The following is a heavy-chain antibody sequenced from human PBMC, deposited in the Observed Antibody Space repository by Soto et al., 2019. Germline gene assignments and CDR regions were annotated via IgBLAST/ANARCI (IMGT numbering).Heavy chain of an antibody. CDR1: GCICSSYA. CDR2: IGSTGVST. J-gene: IGHJ4*02. Sequence: GGSLRLSCAASGCICSSYAMNWVRQAPGKGLEWVSGIGSTGVSTYYADSVKGRFTISRDNSKNMLYLHMDSLRAEDTAVYYCAKDPGVVAIHYFDYWGQGTLVTVSS. V-gene: IGHV3-23*01. CDR3: AKDPGVVAIHYFDY. D-gene: IGHD5-12*01.